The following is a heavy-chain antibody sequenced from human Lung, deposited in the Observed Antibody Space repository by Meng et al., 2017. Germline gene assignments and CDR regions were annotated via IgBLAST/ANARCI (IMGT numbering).Heavy chain of an antibody. CDR1: GFSFRSYG. V-gene: IGHV3-33*01. J-gene: IGHJ4*02. CDR2: IWNDGSNQ. CDR3: ARDERATQFEY. Sequence: QVQLWGSGGGVAQPGKALRVSCEASGFSFRSYGMHWVRQAPGKGLEWVAVIWNDGSNQYYADSVKGRFSISRDNSKNTLFLQMNSLRAEDTAMYFCARDERATQFEYWGQGTLVTVSS.